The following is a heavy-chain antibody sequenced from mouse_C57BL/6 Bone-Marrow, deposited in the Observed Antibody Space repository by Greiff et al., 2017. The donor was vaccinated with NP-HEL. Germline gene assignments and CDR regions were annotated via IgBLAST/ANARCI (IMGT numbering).Heavy chain of an antibody. CDR2: IDPENGDT. CDR3: NTSDYSNGAWFAY. V-gene: IGHV14-4*01. CDR1: GFNIKDDY. J-gene: IGHJ3*01. Sequence: VQLQQSGAELVRPGASVKLSCTASGFNIKDDYMHWVKQRPEQGLEWIGWIDPENGDTEYASKFQGKATITADTSSNTAYLQLSSLTSEDTAVYYCNTSDYSNGAWFAYWGQGTLVTVSA. D-gene: IGHD2-12*01.